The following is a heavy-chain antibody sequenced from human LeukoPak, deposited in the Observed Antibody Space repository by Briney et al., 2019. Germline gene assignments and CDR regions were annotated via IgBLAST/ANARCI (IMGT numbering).Heavy chain of an antibody. CDR2: IRRGIGTT. J-gene: IGHJ4*02. Sequence: AXSGSTFSSXXXXWVRQAPGKGXECXSAIRRGIGTTYYADSVQGRFTISRDNSKNTLYLQMNNLRADDTAIYYCAKKGQADDNGKPDWGQGTLVTVSS. V-gene: IGHV3-23*01. CDR1: GSTFSSXX. CDR3: AKKGQADDNGKPD. D-gene: IGHD1-1*01.